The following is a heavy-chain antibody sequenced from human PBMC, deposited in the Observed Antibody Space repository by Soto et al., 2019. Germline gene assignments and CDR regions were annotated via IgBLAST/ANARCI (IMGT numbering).Heavy chain of an antibody. CDR1: GYTFTGYY. J-gene: IGHJ6*02. Sequence: GASVKVSCKASGYTFTGYYMHWVRQAPGQGLEWMGWINPSSGGTNYAQKFQGRVTMTRDTSISTAYMELSRLRSDDTAVYYCARDLSGQGYGFLSYGMDVWGQGTTVTVSS. CDR2: INPSSGGT. CDR3: ARDLSGQGYGFLSYGMDV. D-gene: IGHD5-18*01. V-gene: IGHV1-2*02.